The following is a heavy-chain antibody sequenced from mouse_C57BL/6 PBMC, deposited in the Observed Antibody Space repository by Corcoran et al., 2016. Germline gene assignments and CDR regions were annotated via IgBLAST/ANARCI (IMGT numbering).Heavy chain of an antibody. D-gene: IGHD3-1*01. Sequence: QVALKESGPGILQSSHTLRLTCSFTGLSLSTSGMGVSWIRQLSGKGLEWLAHIYWDDDKRYNPSLKSRLTFSKDTSRNQVFLKIASVDTADTATYYCARSRGDYGYFDVWGTGTTVTVS. J-gene: IGHJ1*03. CDR1: GLSLSTSGMG. V-gene: IGHV8-12*01. CDR2: IYWDDDK. CDR3: ARSRGDYGYFDV.